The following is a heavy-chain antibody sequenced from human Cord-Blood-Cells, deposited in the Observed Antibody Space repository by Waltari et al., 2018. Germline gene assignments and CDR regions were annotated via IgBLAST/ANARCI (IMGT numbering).Heavy chain of an antibody. D-gene: IGHD3-10*01. Sequence: QVQLVQSGAEVKKPGASVKVSCKASGYTFTGYYMHWVRQAPGQGLEWMVLTNPNSGGTNYAQKFQGWVTMTMDTPISTAYMGLSRLRSDDTAVYYWARGPGYYYYGMDVWGQGTTVTVSS. CDR2: TNPNSGGT. CDR1: GYTFTGYY. J-gene: IGHJ6*02. CDR3: ARGPGYYYYGMDV. V-gene: IGHV1-2*04.